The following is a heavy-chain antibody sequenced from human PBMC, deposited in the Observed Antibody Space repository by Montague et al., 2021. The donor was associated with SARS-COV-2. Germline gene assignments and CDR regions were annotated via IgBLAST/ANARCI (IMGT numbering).Heavy chain of an antibody. CDR3: AIHRVRGPAALDWFDP. CDR1: GDSINSRYYY. J-gene: IGHJ5*02. CDR2: IDYSGST. Sequence: SETLSLTCSVSGDSINSRYYYCGWVRQPPGKGLEWIGSIDYSGSTSYNPSLKSRVTLSVDTSKNHFSLKLNSVAAADTAVYFCAIHRVRGPAALDWFDPWGQGTLVTVSS. D-gene: IGHD2-2*01. V-gene: IGHV4-39*01.